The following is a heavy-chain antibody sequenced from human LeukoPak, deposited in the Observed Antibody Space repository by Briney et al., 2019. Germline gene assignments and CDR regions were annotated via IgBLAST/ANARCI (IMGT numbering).Heavy chain of an antibody. J-gene: IGHJ4*02. CDR2: IYSGGST. CDR1: GFTVSSNY. CDR3: ARAPCSSTSCHLDY. Sequence: PGGSLRLSCAASGFTVSSNYMSWVRQAPGKGLEWVSVIYSGGSTYYADSVKGRFTISRDNSKNTLYLQMNSLRAEDTAVYYCARAPCSSTSCHLDYWGQRTLVTVSS. V-gene: IGHV3-53*05. D-gene: IGHD2-2*01.